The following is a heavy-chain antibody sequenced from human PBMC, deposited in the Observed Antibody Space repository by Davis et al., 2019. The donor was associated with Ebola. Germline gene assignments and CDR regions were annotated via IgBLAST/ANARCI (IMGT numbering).Heavy chain of an antibody. CDR1: GFTFISYA. J-gene: IGHJ2*01. D-gene: IGHD2-21*01. V-gene: IGHV3-30-3*01. Sequence: PGGSLRLSCAASGFTFISYAMPWVRQAPGKGLEWVAVISYDGSNKYYADSVKGRFTISRDNSKNTLYLQMNSLRAEDTAVYYCARDRYPGVVWYFDLWGRGTLVTVSS. CDR2: ISYDGSNK. CDR3: ARDRYPGVVWYFDL.